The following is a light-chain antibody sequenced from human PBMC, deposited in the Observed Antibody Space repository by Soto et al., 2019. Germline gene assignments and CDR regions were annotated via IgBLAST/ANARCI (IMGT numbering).Light chain of an antibody. V-gene: IGKV3-11*01. CDR2: DAS. J-gene: IGKJ5*01. Sequence: EIVLTQSPATLSLSPGERATLSCRTSQSISNYLAWYQQKPGQAPRLLVYDASNRATGIPARFSGSGSGTDFTLTNSSLELEDLAVYYCKKRGNWNPKTIGQGTLMEIK. CDR3: KKRGNWNPKT. CDR1: QSISNY.